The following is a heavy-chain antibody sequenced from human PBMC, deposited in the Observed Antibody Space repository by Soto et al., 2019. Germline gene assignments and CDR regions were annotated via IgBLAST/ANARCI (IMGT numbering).Heavy chain of an antibody. D-gene: IGHD6-13*01. V-gene: IGHV4-59*08. Sequence: SETLSLTCTVSGGSISSYYWSWIRQPPGKGLEWIGYIYYSGSTNYNPSLKSRVTISVDTSKNQFSLKLSSVTAADTAVYYCARHEGNIAAAGTKPAFDIWGQGTMVTVSS. J-gene: IGHJ3*02. CDR3: ARHEGNIAAAGTKPAFDI. CDR2: IYYSGST. CDR1: GGSISSYY.